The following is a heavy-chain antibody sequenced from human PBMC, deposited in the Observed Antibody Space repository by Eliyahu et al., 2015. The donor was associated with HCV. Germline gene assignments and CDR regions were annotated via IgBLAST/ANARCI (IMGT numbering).Heavy chain of an antibody. D-gene: IGHD3-22*01. Sequence: PGQGLESVXGIXSSGSTXYSADSGKGRFTISRDNAKNSLYLQMNSLRAEDTAVYYCARDHRRGHYYDSSVTRDWGQGTLVTVSX. CDR3: ARDHRRGHYYDSSVTRD. J-gene: IGHJ4*02. CDR2: IXSSGSTX. V-gene: IGHV3-11*01.